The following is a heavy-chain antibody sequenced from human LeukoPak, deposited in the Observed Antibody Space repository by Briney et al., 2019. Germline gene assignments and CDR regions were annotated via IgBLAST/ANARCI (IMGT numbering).Heavy chain of an antibody. Sequence: SETLSLTCSVFGGSISSSSYYWGRIRQPPGKGLEWIGSIYYSGGSYYNPSLQSRVSISVDTSKNQFSLKLTSVTAADTAVYYCARRDCTSTTCYAGSYYFDYWGQGTLVTVSS. CDR2: IYYSGGS. CDR3: ARRDCTSTTCYAGSYYFDY. V-gene: IGHV4-39*01. CDR1: GGSISSSSYY. D-gene: IGHD2-2*01. J-gene: IGHJ4*02.